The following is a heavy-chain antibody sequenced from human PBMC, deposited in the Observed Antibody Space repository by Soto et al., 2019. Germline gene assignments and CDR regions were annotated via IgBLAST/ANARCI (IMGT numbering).Heavy chain of an antibody. Sequence: SATLSLTCAVSGGSIGGEDYSWTWIRQPPGKCLEWIGYIYNSGRAYYNPSLESRVTLSIDKSKNVFSLRLTSGTAEDTAFYYCQRGVMPNSRLWSWFDPWGHVALVTVSS. J-gene: IGHJ5*02. CDR2: IYNSGRA. V-gene: IGHV4-30-2*01. D-gene: IGHD6-13*01. CDR1: GGSIGGEDYS. CDR3: QRGVMPNSRLWSWFDP.